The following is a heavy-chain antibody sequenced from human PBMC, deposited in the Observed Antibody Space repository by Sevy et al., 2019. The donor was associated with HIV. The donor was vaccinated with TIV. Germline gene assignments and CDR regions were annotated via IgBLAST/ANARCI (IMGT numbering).Heavy chain of an antibody. CDR3: ARGQLLQFLEWPSYSLDV. CDR2: INSHGTIT. J-gene: IGHJ6*02. CDR1: GFTFSSHW. D-gene: IGHD3-3*01. V-gene: IGHV3-74*01. Sequence: GGSLRLSCAASGFTFSSHWMFWVRQAPGKGLMWVSHINSHGTITNYADSVKGRFAISRDNAKNTVYLRMDSLRAEDTAVYYCARGQLLQFLEWPSYSLDVWGQGTTVTASS.